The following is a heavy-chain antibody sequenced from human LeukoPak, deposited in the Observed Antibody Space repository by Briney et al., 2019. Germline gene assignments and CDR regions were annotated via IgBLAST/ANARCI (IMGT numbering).Heavy chain of an antibody. CDR2: ISGSYGNA. CDR1: GYSFTNYG. CDR3: ARAGAVLATRFNG. D-gene: IGHD5-12*01. V-gene: IGHV1-18*01. J-gene: IGHJ4*02. Sequence: GAVNESCKASGYSFTNYGISWVRQAPGQGLEWMGWISGSYGNANCAQILQGRVPLTTDTSTSTAYMELRSLRSDDTAIYYCARAGAVLATRFNGGGQGTLVAVSS.